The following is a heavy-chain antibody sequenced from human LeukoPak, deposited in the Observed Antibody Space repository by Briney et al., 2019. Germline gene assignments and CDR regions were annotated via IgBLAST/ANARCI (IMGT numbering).Heavy chain of an antibody. Sequence: GGSLRLSCAASGFTFSSYAMHWVRQAPGKGLEWVAVISYDGSNKYYADSVKGRFTISRDNSKNTLYLQMNSLRAEDTAVYYCARADYDSSGYSPDYWGQGTLVIVSS. V-gene: IGHV3-30-3*01. J-gene: IGHJ4*02. D-gene: IGHD3-22*01. CDR1: GFTFSSYA. CDR2: ISYDGSNK. CDR3: ARADYDSSGYSPDY.